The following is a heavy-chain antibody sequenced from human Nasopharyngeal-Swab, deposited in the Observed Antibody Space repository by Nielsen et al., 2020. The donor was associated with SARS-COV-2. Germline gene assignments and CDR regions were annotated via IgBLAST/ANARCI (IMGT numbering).Heavy chain of an antibody. D-gene: IGHD2-15*01. J-gene: IGHJ6*03. CDR3: ARGQDAYYYMDF. V-gene: IGHV4-34*01. Sequence: SETLSLTCVVFGGTLTGFHWKWIRQPPGKGLEWIGEINDRGSGNYNPSLRSRVTFSVGTSNIQFSLKLNSVTAADTAFYYCARGQDAYYYMDFWGEGTTVTVSS. CDR2: INDRGSG. CDR1: GGTLTGFH.